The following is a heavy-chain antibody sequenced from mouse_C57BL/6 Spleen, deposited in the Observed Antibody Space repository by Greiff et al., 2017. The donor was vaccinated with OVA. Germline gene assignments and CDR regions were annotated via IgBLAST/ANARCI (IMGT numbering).Heavy chain of an antibody. D-gene: IGHD2-3*01. Sequence: QVQLKESGAELARPGASVKMSCKASGYTFTSYTMHWVKQRPGQGLEWIGYINPSSGYTKYNQKFKNKATLTADKSSSTAYMQLSSLTSEDSAVYYCAREGDGYQYYYAMDYWGQGTSVTVSS. CDR3: AREGDGYQYYYAMDY. J-gene: IGHJ4*01. CDR2: INPSSGYT. CDR1: GYTFTSYT. V-gene: IGHV1-4*01.